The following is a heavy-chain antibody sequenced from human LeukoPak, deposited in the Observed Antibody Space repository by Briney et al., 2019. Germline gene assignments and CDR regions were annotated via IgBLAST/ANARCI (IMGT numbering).Heavy chain of an antibody. V-gene: IGHV3-30*18. CDR1: GFTFSSYG. D-gene: IGHD2-15*01. Sequence: PGGSLRLSCAASGFTFSSYGMHWVRQAPGKGLEWVTVISYDGSNKYYADSVKSRFTISRDNSKNTLYLQKNSLRAEDTAVYYRAKGVLGYCSGGSCYYYGMDVWGQGTTVTVSS. J-gene: IGHJ6*02. CDR3: AKGVLGYCSGGSCYYYGMDV. CDR2: ISYDGSNK.